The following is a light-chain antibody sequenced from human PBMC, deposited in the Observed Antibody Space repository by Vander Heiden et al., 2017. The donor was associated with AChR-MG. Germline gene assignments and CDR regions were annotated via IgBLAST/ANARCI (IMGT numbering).Light chain of an antibody. Sequence: EIVMTHSPATLSVSPGERATLSCRASQSVSSNLAWYQQKPGQAPRLLIYGASTRATGIPARLSGSGSGTEFTLTISSLQSEDFAVYYCQQYNNWQWTFGQGTKVEIK. CDR3: QQYNNWQWT. V-gene: IGKV3-15*01. CDR1: QSVSSN. CDR2: GAS. J-gene: IGKJ1*01.